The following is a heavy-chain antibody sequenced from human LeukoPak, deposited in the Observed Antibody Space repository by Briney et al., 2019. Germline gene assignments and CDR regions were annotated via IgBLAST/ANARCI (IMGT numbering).Heavy chain of an antibody. CDR2: IHYSGST. J-gene: IGHJ4*02. Sequence: PSETLSLTCTVSGGSISSSSYYWGWIRQPPGKGLEWIGSIHYSGSTYYNPSLKSRVTISVDTSKNRFSLKLSSVTAADTAVYYCARAGTNLGDYDYWGQGTLVTVSS. CDR1: GGSISSSSYY. D-gene: IGHD4-17*01. CDR3: ARAGTNLGDYDY. V-gene: IGHV4-39*07.